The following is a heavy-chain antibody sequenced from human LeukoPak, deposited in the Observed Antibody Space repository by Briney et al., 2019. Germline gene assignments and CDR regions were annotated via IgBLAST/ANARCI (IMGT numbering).Heavy chain of an antibody. CDR2: IYHSGST. D-gene: IGHD5-18*01. J-gene: IGHJ4*02. Sequence: MTSETLSLTCTVSGYSISSGYYWGWIRQPPGKGLEWIGSIYHSGSTYYNPSLKSRVTISVDTSKNQFSLKLSSVTAADTAVYYCARARSELWSDYWGQGTLVTVSS. V-gene: IGHV4-38-2*02. CDR1: GYSISSGYY. CDR3: ARARSELWSDY.